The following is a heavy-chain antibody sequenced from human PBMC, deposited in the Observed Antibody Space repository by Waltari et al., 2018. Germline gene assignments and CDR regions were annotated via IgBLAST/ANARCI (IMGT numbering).Heavy chain of an antibody. J-gene: IGHJ6*03. V-gene: IGHV1-69-2*01. CDR2: VDPEDGET. CDR1: GYTFPAYY. CDR3: ATGRVVPKPYYYMDV. D-gene: IGHD2-2*01. Sequence: EVQLVQSGAEVKKPGATVKIPCKASGYTFPAYYMPLVQQAPGKGLEWMGRVDPEDGETIYAEKFQGRVTITADTSTDTAYMELSSLRSEDTAVYYCATGRVVPKPYYYMDVWGKGTTVTVSS.